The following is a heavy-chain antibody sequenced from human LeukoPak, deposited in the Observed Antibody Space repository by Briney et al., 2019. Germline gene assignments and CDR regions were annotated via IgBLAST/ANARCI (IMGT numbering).Heavy chain of an antibody. CDR1: GFTFSSYS. V-gene: IGHV3-23*01. J-gene: IGHJ3*02. CDR3: AKGIGHAAILTGSDAFDI. Sequence: SGGSLRLSCAASGFTFSSYSMNWVRQAPGKGLEWASGISGSGGSAYYADSVEGRFTISRDNSKNTLSLQMNSLRAEDTAVYYCAKGIGHAAILTGSDAFDIRGQGTMVTVSS. CDR2: ISGSGGSA. D-gene: IGHD3-9*01.